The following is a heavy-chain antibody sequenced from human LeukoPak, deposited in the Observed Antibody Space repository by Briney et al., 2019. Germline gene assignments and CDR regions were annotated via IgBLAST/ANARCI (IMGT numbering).Heavy chain of an antibody. CDR1: GLTFDDYA. CDR2: ISWDGGST. J-gene: IGHJ6*03. V-gene: IGHV3-43D*03. CDR3: AKGSGYYYYYYMDV. Sequence: GGSLRLFCAASGLTFDDYAMPWVRQAPGKGLEWVSLISWDGGSTYYADSVKGRFTISRDNSKNSLYLQLNSLRAEDTALYYCAKGSGYYYYYYMDVWGKGTTVTVSS. D-gene: IGHD3-3*01.